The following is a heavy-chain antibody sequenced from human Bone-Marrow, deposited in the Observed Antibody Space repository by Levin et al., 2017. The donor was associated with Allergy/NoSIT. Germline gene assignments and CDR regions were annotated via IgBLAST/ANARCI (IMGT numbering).Heavy chain of an antibody. V-gene: IGHV4-4*02. CDR1: GDSIRISNW. CDR3: ARKRIQLWFDY. Sequence: SQTLSLTCAVSGDSIRISNWWSWVRQPPGKGLEWIGEIYHSGSTNYNPSLKSRVTISVDKSKNQFFLKLSSVTAADTAVYYCARKRIQLWFDYWGQGTLVTVSS. J-gene: IGHJ4*02. CDR2: IYHSGST. D-gene: IGHD5-18*01.